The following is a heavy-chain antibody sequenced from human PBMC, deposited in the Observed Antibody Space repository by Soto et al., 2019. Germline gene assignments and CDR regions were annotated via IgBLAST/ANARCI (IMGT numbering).Heavy chain of an antibody. J-gene: IGHJ3*02. D-gene: IGHD3-22*01. CDR3: ARVRYYYVSSGLEDAFDI. CDR1: GYTFTSYG. Sequence: GASVKVSCKASGYTFTSYGISWVRQAPGQGLEWMGWISAYNGNTNYAQKLQGRVTMTTDTSTSTAYMELRSLRSDDTAVYYCARVRYYYVSSGLEDAFDIWGQGTMVTVSS. CDR2: ISAYNGNT. V-gene: IGHV1-18*04.